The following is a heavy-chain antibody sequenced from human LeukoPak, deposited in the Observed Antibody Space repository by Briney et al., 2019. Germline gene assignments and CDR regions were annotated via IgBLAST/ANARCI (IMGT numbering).Heavy chain of an antibody. D-gene: IGHD1-26*01. V-gene: IGHV4-59*08. Sequence: SETLSLTCTVSGGSISSYCWSWIRQPPGKGLEGIGYIYYSGSGSTNYNPSLKSRVTISVDTSKNQFSLKLSSVTAADTAVYNCARHGVSGSWDDSFDIWGQGTMVTVSS. CDR1: GGSISSYC. J-gene: IGHJ3*02. CDR3: ARHGVSGSWDDSFDI. CDR2: IYYSGSGST.